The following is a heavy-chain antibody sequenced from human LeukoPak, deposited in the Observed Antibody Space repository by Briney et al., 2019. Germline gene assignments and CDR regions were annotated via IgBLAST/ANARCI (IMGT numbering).Heavy chain of an antibody. V-gene: IGHV4-34*01. CDR3: ASAHRGRDSSSWYIPGHPRDYYYYYMDV. Sequence: SETLSLTCAVYGGSFSGYYWSWIRQSPGKGLEWIGEINHSGSTNYNPSLKSRVTISVDTSKNQFSLKLSSVTAADTAVYYCASAHRGRDSSSWYIPGHPRDYYYYYMDVWGKGTTVTVSS. CDR2: INHSGST. CDR1: GGSFSGYY. D-gene: IGHD6-13*01. J-gene: IGHJ6*03.